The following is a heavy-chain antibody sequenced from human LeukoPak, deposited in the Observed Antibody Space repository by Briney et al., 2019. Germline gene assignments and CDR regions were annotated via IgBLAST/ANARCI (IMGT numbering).Heavy chain of an antibody. CDR2: IYYSGST. D-gene: IGHD3-22*01. Sequence: SETLSLTCTVSGGSISSYYWSWIRQPPGQGLEWIGNIYYSGSTNYNPSLKSRVTISVDTSKNQFSLKLNSVTAADTAVYYCARGYHDFSGYWLSYFDYWGQGTLVTVSS. CDR1: GGSISSYY. V-gene: IGHV4-59*01. CDR3: ARGYHDFSGYWLSYFDY. J-gene: IGHJ4*02.